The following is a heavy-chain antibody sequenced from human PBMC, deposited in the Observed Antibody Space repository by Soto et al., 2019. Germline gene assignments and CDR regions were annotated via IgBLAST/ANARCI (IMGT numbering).Heavy chain of an antibody. D-gene: IGHD3-10*01. CDR2: ISKSGDST. Sequence: GSLRRSCAASGGTFTSYAMTWVRQVPGEGLQWVSSISKSGDSTYYADSVKGRFTTSRDNSKNTLYLQMNSLRAEDTAIYYCAKGSFGFDYWGQGTLVIVSS. CDR3: AKGSFGFDY. V-gene: IGHV3-23*01. J-gene: IGHJ4*02. CDR1: GGTFTSYA.